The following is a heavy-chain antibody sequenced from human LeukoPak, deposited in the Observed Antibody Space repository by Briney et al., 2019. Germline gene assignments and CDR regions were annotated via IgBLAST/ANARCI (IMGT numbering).Heavy chain of an antibody. CDR2: IYYSGST. D-gene: IGHD3-22*01. V-gene: IGHV4-59*01. Sequence: PSETLSLTCTVSGGSISSYYWSWIRQPPGKGLEGIGYIYYSGSTNYNPSLKSRVTISVDTSKNQFSLKLSSVTAADTAVYYCARATDYYDSSGYTQHPDNWFDPWGQGTLVTVSS. J-gene: IGHJ5*02. CDR3: ARATDYYDSSGYTQHPDNWFDP. CDR1: GGSISSYY.